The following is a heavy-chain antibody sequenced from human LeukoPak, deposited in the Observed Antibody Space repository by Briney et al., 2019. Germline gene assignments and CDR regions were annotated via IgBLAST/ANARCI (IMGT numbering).Heavy chain of an antibody. V-gene: IGHV4-59*01. Sequence: PSETLSLTCTVSGGSISSYYWSWIRQPPGKGLEWIGYIYYSGSTNYNPSLKSRVTISVDTSKNQFSLKLSSVTAADTAVYYCARGSVSGVFWFDPWGQGTLVTVSS. CDR3: ARGSVSGVFWFDP. CDR1: GGSISSYY. CDR2: IYYSGST. D-gene: IGHD3-10*01. J-gene: IGHJ5*02.